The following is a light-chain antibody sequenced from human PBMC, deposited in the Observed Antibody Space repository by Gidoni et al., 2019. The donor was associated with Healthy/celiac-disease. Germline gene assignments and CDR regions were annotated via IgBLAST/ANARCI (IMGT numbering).Light chain of an antibody. V-gene: IGLV1-44*01. CDR2: SNN. J-gene: IGLJ3*02. CDR1: SSNIGSNT. CDR3: AAWDHSLNGPV. Sequence: QSVLTQPPSASGTPGQRVTISCSGRSSNIGSNTVNWYQQLPGTAPQLLIYSNNQRPSGVPVRFSGSTSCSSASLAFRGLQSEDEADYYCAAWDHSLNGPVFVVGPKLTVL.